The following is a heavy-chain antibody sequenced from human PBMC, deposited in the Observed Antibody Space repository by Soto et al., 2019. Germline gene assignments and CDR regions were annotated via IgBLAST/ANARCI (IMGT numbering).Heavy chain of an antibody. CDR3: AKMSSENYYDPVFS. Sequence: QVQLVESGGGLVKTSGSLRIACAASGFTFSDYYMSWVRQAPGKGLEWVSYISSSGNTIYYADSVKGRFTISRDNAKNSVYLQMNSLRAVYTALYFCAKMSSENYYDPVFSWGQGTLVTVSS. D-gene: IGHD3-22*01. V-gene: IGHV3-11*01. CDR1: GFTFSDYY. CDR2: ISSSGNTI. J-gene: IGHJ4*02.